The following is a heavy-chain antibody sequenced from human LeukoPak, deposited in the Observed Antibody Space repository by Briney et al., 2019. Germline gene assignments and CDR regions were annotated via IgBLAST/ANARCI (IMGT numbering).Heavy chain of an antibody. CDR2: ISSSGSTI. V-gene: IGHV3-48*04. CDR3: AELGITMIGGV. D-gene: IGHD3-10*02. J-gene: IGHJ6*04. CDR1: GFTFSNYN. Sequence: GGSLRLSCAASGFTFSNYNMNWVRQTPGKGLEGVSYISSSGSTIYYADSVKGRFTISRDNAKNSLYLQMNSLRAEDTAVYYCAELGITMIGGVWGKGTTVTISS.